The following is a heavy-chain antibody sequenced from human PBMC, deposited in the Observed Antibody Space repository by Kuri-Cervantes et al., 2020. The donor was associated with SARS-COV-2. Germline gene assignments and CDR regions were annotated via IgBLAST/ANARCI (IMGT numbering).Heavy chain of an antibody. CDR2: IRYDGSNK. J-gene: IGHJ3*02. CDR3: AGGIAATNAFDI. D-gene: IGHD6-13*01. CDR1: GFTFSSYG. V-gene: IGHV3-30*02. Sequence: GGSLRLSCAASGFTFSSYGMHWVRQAPGKGLEWVAFIRYDGSNKYYADSVKGRFTISRDNSKNTLYLQMNSLRAEDTAVYYCAGGIAATNAFDIWGQGTMVTVSS.